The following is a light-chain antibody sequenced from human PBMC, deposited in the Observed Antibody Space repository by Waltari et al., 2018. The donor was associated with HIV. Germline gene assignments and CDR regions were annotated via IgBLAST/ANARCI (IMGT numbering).Light chain of an antibody. CDR1: SSNIGAGYD. V-gene: IGLV1-40*01. J-gene: IGLJ3*02. CDR2: GNS. CDR3: QSYDSSLSGPWV. Sequence: QSVLTQPPSVSGAPGQRVTISCTGSSSNIGAGYDVHWYQQLPGTAPKLLIYGNSKRPSGVPDRFAGYKSGTSASLAITGLQAEDEADYYCQSYDSSLSGPWVFGGGTKLTVL.